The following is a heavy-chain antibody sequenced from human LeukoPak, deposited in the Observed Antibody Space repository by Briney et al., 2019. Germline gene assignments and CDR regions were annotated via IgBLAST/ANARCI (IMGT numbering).Heavy chain of an antibody. CDR1: GCALKDKP. D-gene: IGHD3-10*02. V-gene: IGHV3-53*01. CDR2: IHYYDRT. Sequence: PGGALVPSWPVPGCALKDKPMRWVRPAPGKGLGWVSFIHYYDRTQYSHAAQGRITISRDNAKKSLYLQMNSLRAADKAVYYRGELGITMIGGVWGKGTTVTISS. J-gene: IGHJ6*04. CDR3: GELGITMIGGV.